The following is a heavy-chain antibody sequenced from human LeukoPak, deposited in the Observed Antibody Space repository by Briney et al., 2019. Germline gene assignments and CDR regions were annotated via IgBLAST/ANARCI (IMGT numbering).Heavy chain of an antibody. Sequence: SETLSLTCSVSGGSISNYYWSWIRQPPGKGLEWIGYLYYSGDTNYNPSLKSRVTISVDTSKNQFSLSLSSVTAADTAVYYCASSHPLGSNNDYYTPFDYWDQGTLVTVSS. CDR3: ASSHPLGSNNDYYTPFDY. D-gene: IGHD3-3*01. CDR2: LYYSGDT. CDR1: GGSISNYY. V-gene: IGHV4-59*01. J-gene: IGHJ4*02.